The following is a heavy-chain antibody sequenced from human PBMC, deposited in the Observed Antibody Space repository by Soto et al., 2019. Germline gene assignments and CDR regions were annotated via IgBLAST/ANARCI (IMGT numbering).Heavy chain of an antibody. CDR1: GYTFTNYY. V-gene: IGHV1-46*01. CDR2: INPSGGST. D-gene: IGHD1-26*01. CDR3: ARGGGNTGSYYGHVLDI. J-gene: IGHJ3*02. Sequence: RASVKVSCKASGYTFTNYYMHWVRQAPGQGLEWMGIINPSGGSTSYSQKFQGRVTMTRDTSTSTVYMELSSLRSEDTAVFYCARGGGNTGSYYGHVLDIWGQGTMVTVSS.